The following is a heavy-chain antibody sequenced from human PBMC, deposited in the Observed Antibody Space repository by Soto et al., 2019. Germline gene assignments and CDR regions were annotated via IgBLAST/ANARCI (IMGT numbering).Heavy chain of an antibody. D-gene: IGHD6-19*01. CDR2: IIPIFGTA. J-gene: IGHJ4*02. CDR1: GGTFSSYA. Sequence: QVRLVQSGAEVKKPGSSVKVSCKASGGTFSSYAISWVRQAPGQGLEWMGGIIPIFGTANYAQKFQGRVTITADESTSTAYMELSSLRSEDTAVYYCARDQVQKSIAVAGSDYWGQGTLVTVSS. CDR3: ARDQVQKSIAVAGSDY. V-gene: IGHV1-69*01.